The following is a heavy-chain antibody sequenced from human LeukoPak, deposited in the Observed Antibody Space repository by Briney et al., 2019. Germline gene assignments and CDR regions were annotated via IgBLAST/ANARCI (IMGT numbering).Heavy chain of an antibody. CDR2: ITTSGST. CDR3: ARGDYYYGMDV. J-gene: IGHJ6*02. V-gene: IGHV4-4*07. Sequence: SETLSLTCTVSGSSISSYYWNWIRQPAGKGLEWIGRITTSGSTNSNPSLQSRLTMSVDTSKNHFSLKLSSVTAADTAVYYCARGDYYYGMDVWGQGTTVTVSS. CDR1: GSSISSYY.